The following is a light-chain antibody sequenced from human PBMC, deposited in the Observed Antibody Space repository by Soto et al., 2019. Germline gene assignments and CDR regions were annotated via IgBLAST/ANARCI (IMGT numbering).Light chain of an antibody. CDR3: QQYENYWT. V-gene: IGKV3-11*01. Sequence: EIVMTQSPATLSLSPGERATLSCRASQSVDKYLVWYQQKPGQAPRLLIYDASNRATGIPARFSGSGSGTEFTLTISSLQPEDFAIYYCQQYENYWTFGQGTKVDIK. CDR2: DAS. J-gene: IGKJ1*01. CDR1: QSVDKY.